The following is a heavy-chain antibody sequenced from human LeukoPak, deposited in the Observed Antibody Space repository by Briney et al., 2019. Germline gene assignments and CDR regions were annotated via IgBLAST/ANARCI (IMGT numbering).Heavy chain of an antibody. J-gene: IGHJ4*02. CDR1: GFTFSNYD. V-gene: IGHV3-13*04. D-gene: IGHD2-15*01. Sequence: GGSLRLSCAASGFTFSNYDTHWVRQATGKGLEWVSAIGTAGDTYYQGSVRGRFTMSRENAKNSLYLQMNSLTAGDTAVYYCARGADTHFDYWGQGILVTVSS. CDR3: ARGADTHFDY. CDR2: IGTAGDT.